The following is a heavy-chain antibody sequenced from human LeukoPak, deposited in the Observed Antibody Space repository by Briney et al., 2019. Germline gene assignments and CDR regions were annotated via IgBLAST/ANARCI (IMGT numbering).Heavy chain of an antibody. CDR3: ANQGRVPDSFDI. J-gene: IGHJ3*02. Sequence: SETLSLTCSVSGGSIGSYYWSWIRQPAGKGLEWIGRIYTSGSTNYNPSLKSQVIISVDESKNQFSLRLSSVTAADTAVYYCANQGRVPDSFDIWGQGTTVTVSS. CDR1: GGSIGSYY. D-gene: IGHD3-10*01. V-gene: IGHV4-4*07. CDR2: IYTSGST.